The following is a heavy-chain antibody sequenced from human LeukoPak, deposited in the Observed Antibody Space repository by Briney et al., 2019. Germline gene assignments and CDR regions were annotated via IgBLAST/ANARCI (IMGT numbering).Heavy chain of an antibody. D-gene: IGHD6-13*01. CDR2: ISSSSNYI. V-gene: IGHV3-21*01. Sequence: PGGSLRLSHAPSSFISSSYSKNWVRQAPGKGLEWVSSISSSSNYISYPDSVKGRFTISRDNAKNSLYLQMNSLRAEDTAVYYCERGAAAGTAFDYCGQGTLDTVSS. CDR1: SFISSSYS. J-gene: IGHJ4*02. CDR3: ERGAAAGTAFDY.